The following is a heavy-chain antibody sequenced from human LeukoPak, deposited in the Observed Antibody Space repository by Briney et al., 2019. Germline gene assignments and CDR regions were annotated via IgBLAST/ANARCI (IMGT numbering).Heavy chain of an antibody. Sequence: PGGSLRLSCAASGFIFSSYGMHWVRQAPGKGLEWVAVISYDGSNKYYADSVKGRFTISRDNSKNTLYLQMNSLRAEDTAVYYCAKDRRFLEWSDAFDIWGQGTMVTVSS. D-gene: IGHD3-3*01. CDR3: AKDRRFLEWSDAFDI. CDR2: ISYDGSNK. V-gene: IGHV3-30*19. J-gene: IGHJ3*02. CDR1: GFIFSSYG.